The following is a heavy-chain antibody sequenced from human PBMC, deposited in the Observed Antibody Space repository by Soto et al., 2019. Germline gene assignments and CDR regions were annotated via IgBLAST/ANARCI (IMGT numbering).Heavy chain of an antibody. CDR1: GGTFSSYT. CDR2: IIPILGIA. D-gene: IGHD1-26*01. V-gene: IGHV1-69*02. Sequence: QVQLVQSGAEVKKPGSSVKVSCKASGGTFSSYTISWVRQAPGRGLEWMGRIIPILGIANYAQKFQGRVTITADKSTSTAYMELSSLRSEDTAVYYCARGSASHPLSFWFDPWGQGTLVTASS. J-gene: IGHJ5*02. CDR3: ARGSASHPLSFWFDP.